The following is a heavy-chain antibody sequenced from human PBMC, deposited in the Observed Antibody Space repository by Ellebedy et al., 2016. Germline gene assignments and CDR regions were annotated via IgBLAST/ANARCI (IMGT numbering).Heavy chain of an antibody. V-gene: IGHV1-2*02. J-gene: IGHJ2*01. D-gene: IGHD3-22*01. Sequence: ASVKVSXXTSGDTFTAYYMHWVRQAPGQGLEWMGWINPNNGGTNYAQKFQGRVTMTRDTSISTAYMELSRLRSDDTAVYYCARESAYYDSSGHPADWHFDLWGRGTLVTVSS. CDR3: ARESAYYDSSGHPADWHFDL. CDR1: GDTFTAYY. CDR2: INPNNGGT.